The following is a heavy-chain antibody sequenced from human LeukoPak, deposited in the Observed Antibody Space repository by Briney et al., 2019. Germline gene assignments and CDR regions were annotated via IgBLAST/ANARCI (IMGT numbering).Heavy chain of an antibody. D-gene: IGHD3-22*01. J-gene: IGHJ3*02. CDR2: MNPNSGNT. CDR3: AVTYYYDSSGYAPGAFDI. V-gene: IGHV1-8*01. CDR1: GYTFTSHD. Sequence: ASVTVSCKASGYTFTSHDINWVRQATGQGLEWMGWMNPNSGNTGYAQKFQGRVTMTRNTSISTAYMELSSLRSEDTAVYYCAVTYYYDSSGYAPGAFDIWGQGTMVTVSS.